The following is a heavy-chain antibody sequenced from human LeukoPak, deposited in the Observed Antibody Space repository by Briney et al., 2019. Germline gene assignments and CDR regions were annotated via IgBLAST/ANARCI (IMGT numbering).Heavy chain of an antibody. CDR3: ARDLYSSSWYSYYYYYYYMDV. V-gene: IGHV4-4*07. CDR2: TYTSGST. J-gene: IGHJ6*03. Sequence: SETLSLTCTVSGGSISSYYWSWIRQPAGKGLEWIGRTYTSGSTNYNPSLKSRVTMSVDTSKNQFSLKLSSVTAADTAVYYCARDLYSSSWYSYYYYYYYMDVWGKGTTVTASS. D-gene: IGHD6-13*01. CDR1: GGSISSYY.